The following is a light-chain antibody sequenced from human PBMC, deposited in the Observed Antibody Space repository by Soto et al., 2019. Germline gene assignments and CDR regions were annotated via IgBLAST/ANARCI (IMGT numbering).Light chain of an antibody. V-gene: IGKV3-15*01. CDR2: GAS. CDR1: QSISGT. J-gene: IGKJ1*01. CDR3: QQYNSWPWT. Sequence: EIVMTQSPATLSVSPAGRATLSCSASQSISGTLAWYQQKPGQAPRILIYGASTRATSFPARFSGSGSGTDFTLTISSLQSEDFAVYYCQQYNSWPWTFGQGTKVDIK.